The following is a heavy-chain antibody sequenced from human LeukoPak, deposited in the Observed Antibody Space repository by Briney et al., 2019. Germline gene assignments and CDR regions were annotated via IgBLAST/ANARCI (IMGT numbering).Heavy chain of an antibody. CDR2: IYYCGST. J-gene: IGHJ6*03. CDR1: GGSISSYY. Sequence: SETLSLTCTVSGGSISSYYWSWIRQPPGKGLEWIGYIYYCGSTNYNPSLKSRVTISVDTSKNQFSLKLSSVTAADTAVYYCASHTGREYYDFWSGYYPHYYYMDVWGKGTTVTVSS. D-gene: IGHD3-3*01. CDR3: ASHTGREYYDFWSGYYPHYYYMDV. V-gene: IGHV4-59*01.